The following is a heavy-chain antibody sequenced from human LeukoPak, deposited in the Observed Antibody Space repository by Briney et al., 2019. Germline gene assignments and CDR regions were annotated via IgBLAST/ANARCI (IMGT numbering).Heavy chain of an antibody. CDR3: ARGGHPRPTYYYGSGSSREAFDI. Sequence: QPGGSLRLSCVASGFTFSTYAMSWVRQAPGKGLEWVSAIGGSGGSTYYADSVKGRFTISRDNAKNSLYLQMNSLRAEDTAVYYCARGGHPRPTYYYGSGSSREAFDIWGQGTMVTVSS. CDR2: IGGSGGST. D-gene: IGHD3-10*01. CDR1: GFTFSTYA. V-gene: IGHV3-23*01. J-gene: IGHJ3*02.